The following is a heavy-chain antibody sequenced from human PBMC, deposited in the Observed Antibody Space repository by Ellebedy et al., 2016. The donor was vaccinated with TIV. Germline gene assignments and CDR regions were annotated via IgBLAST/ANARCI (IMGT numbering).Heavy chain of an antibody. CDR3: ARAAHFYSYGLDV. CDR1: GFTLGLYW. V-gene: IGHV3-7*01. D-gene: IGHD2-21*01. CDR2: IKQDGSEK. Sequence: GGSLRLSXAGSGFTLGLYWMSWVCQAPGKGLEWVANIKQDGSEKYYVDSVKGRFTISRDNAKSSLFLQMNSLRAEDTAVYYCARAAHFYSYGLDVWGQGTTVTVSS. J-gene: IGHJ6*02.